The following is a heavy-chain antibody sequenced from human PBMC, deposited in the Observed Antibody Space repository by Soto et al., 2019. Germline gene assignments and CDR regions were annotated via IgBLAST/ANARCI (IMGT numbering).Heavy chain of an antibody. CDR1: GFTFSNAW. Sequence: GGSLRLSCAASGFTFSNAWMNWVRQAPGKGLEWVGRIKSKTDGGTTDYAAPVKGRFTISRDDSKNTLYLQMNSLKTEDTAVYYCTTEVGDTAMVVFDYWGQGTLVTVSS. J-gene: IGHJ4*02. V-gene: IGHV3-15*07. CDR3: TTEVGDTAMVVFDY. D-gene: IGHD5-18*01. CDR2: IKSKTDGGTT.